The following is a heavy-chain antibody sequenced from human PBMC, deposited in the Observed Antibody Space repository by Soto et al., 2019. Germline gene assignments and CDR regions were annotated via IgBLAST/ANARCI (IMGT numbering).Heavy chain of an antibody. CDR1: GYTFTSYY. CDR3: ARDPTTVTTYYYYYMDV. D-gene: IGHD4-17*01. V-gene: IGHV1-8*01. J-gene: IGHJ6*03. Sequence: ASVKVSCNASGYTFTSYYINWVRQATGQGLEWMGWMNPNSGNTGYAQKFQGRVTMTRNTSISTAYMELSSLRSEDTAVYYCARDPTTVTTYYYYYMDVWGKGTTVTVSS. CDR2: MNPNSGNT.